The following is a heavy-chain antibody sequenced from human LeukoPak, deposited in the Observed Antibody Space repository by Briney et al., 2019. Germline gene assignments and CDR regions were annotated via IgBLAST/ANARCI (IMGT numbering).Heavy chain of an antibody. CDR2: IYHSGST. CDR3: AKATSYSSGWYFDY. D-gene: IGHD6-19*01. CDR1: GGSISSGGYY. Sequence: SETLSLTCTVSGGSISSGGYYWSWIRQPPGKGLEWIGYIYHSGSTYYNPSLKSRVTISVDTSKNQFSLKLSSVTAADTAVYYCAKATSYSSGWYFDYWGQGILATVSS. J-gene: IGHJ4*02. V-gene: IGHV4-61*08.